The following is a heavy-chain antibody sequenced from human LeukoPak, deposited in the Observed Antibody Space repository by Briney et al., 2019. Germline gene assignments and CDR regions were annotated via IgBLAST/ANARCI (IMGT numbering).Heavy chain of an antibody. CDR1: GFTFSSYW. J-gene: IGHJ5*02. CDR3: ARDRVRGFDP. V-gene: IGHV3-7*01. Sequence: TGGSLRLSCAASGFTFSSYWMSWVRQAPGKGQEWVANIEQDGSESYSVDSVKGRFTISRDNAKNSLYLQMNSLRAEDTAVYYCARDRVRGFDPCGQGTLVTVSS. CDR2: IEQDGSES.